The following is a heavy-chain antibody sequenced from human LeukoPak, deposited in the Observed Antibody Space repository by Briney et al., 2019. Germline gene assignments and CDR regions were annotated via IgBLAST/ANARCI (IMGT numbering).Heavy chain of an antibody. CDR2: IKQDVSEK. D-gene: IGHD5-18*01. CDR1: GVTFSSYW. J-gene: IGHJ4*02. CDR3: ARDLGVDTACFDS. V-gene: IGHV3-7*01. Sequence: VGSLRLSCAASGVTFSSYWMSWVRQSPGKGLECGANIKQDVSEKYYVDSVKCRFTISRDNANNTLYLQMNSLRAEDTAVYYCARDLGVDTACFDSWGQGTLVTVSS.